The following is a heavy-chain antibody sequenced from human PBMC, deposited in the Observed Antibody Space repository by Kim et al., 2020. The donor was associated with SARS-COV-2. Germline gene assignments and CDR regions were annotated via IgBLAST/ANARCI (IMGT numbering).Heavy chain of an antibody. CDR2: ISSDGTVQ. J-gene: IGHJ4*02. V-gene: IGHV3-30-3*01. CDR1: GFTFSRYA. CDR3: ARRDFWSTYPFDY. Sequence: GGSLRLSCATSGFTFSRYALHWVRQAPGRGLEWVAVISSDGTVQQYEDSVKSRFTISRDNSKNTIFLQMNSLTPDDTAVYYCARRDFWSTYPFDYWGQGTLVTVSS. D-gene: IGHD3-3*01.